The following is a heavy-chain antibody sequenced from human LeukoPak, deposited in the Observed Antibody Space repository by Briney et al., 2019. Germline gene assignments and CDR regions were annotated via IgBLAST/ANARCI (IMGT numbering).Heavy chain of an antibody. D-gene: IGHD3-22*01. CDR3: ARVEGYYYDSSRGYFDY. Sequence: TSSETLSLTCTVSGGSISSYYWSWIRQPPGKGLEWIGYIYYSGSTNYNPSLKSRVTISVDTSKNQFSLKLSSVTAADTAVYYCARVEGYYYDSSRGYFDYWGQGTLVTVSS. CDR2: IYYSGST. CDR1: GGSISSYY. J-gene: IGHJ4*02. V-gene: IGHV4-59*01.